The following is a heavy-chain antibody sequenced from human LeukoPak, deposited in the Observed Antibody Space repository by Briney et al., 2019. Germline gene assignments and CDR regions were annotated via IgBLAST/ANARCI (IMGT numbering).Heavy chain of an antibody. J-gene: IGHJ6*03. CDR2: ISSSGSTI. D-gene: IGHD3-3*01. CDR1: GFTFSSYE. V-gene: IGHV3-48*03. CDR3: ARDGAYYDFWSGSHYYYYYMDV. Sequence: GGSLRLSCAASGFTFSSYEMNWVRQAPGKGLEWVSYISSSGSTIYYADSVKGRFTISRDNAKNSLYLQMNSLRAEDTAVYYCARDGAYYDFWSGSHYYYYYMDVWGKGTTVTVSS.